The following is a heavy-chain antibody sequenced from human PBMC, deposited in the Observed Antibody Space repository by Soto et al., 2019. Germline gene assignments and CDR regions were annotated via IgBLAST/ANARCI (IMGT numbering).Heavy chain of an antibody. D-gene: IGHD3-22*01. J-gene: IGHJ4*02. CDR3: ARVWYYDSSGYYAFDY. V-gene: IGHV1-18*01. CDR1: GDGFSNYG. CDR2: ISAYDGQT. Sequence: QVQLVQSGAEVKKPGASVRVSCKASGDGFSNYGFSWVRQAPGQGLEWMGWISAYDGQTNYRKKFQGRDTMTTDTSSSTAYMELRSLRSDATSVYYCARVWYYDSSGYYAFDYWGLGTLVTVSS.